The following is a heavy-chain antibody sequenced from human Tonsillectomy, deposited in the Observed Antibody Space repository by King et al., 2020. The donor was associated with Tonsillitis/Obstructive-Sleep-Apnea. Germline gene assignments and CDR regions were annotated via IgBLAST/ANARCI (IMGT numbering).Heavy chain of an antibody. CDR3: ARDKVAGATKFDY. J-gene: IGHJ4*02. V-gene: IGHV3-7*01. D-gene: IGHD1-26*01. CDR1: GFTFSTYW. CDR2: MKQDGGEI. Sequence: VKLVESGGGLVQPGGSLRLSCAASGFTFSTYWMSWVRQTPGKGLEWVANMKQDGGEIYYVDSVKGRFTISRDNAKKSLYLQMNSLRVEDTAVYYCARDKVAGATKFDYWGQGTLVTVSS.